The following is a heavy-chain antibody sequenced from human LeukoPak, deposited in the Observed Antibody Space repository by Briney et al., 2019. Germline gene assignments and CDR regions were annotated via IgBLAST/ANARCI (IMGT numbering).Heavy chain of an antibody. CDR2: LYYSGST. V-gene: IGHV4-59*08. Sequence: KPSETLSLTCTVSGGSISGYFWSWIRQPPGKRLELIGYLYYSGSTNYTPSLKSRVTVSVDTPKDQFSLRLRSVTAADTAVYYCARLLAVAGGDAFDIWGQGKMVTVSS. CDR1: GGSISGYF. J-gene: IGHJ3*02. D-gene: IGHD6-19*01. CDR3: ARLLAVAGGDAFDI.